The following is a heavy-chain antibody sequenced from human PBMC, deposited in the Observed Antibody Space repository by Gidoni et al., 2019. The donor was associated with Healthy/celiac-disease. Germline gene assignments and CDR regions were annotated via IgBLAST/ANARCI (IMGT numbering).Heavy chain of an antibody. CDR2: IDYSGST. V-gene: IGHV4-59*01. D-gene: IGHD3-10*01. CDR3: ARETRAQGFDY. CDR1: GGSISSSD. Sequence: QVQLQESGPGLAKPSETLSLTCTVSGGSISSSDWSWIRQPPGKGLERIGYIDYSGSTNYNPFLKSRVTISVDTSKNQFSLKLSSVTAADTAVYYCARETRAQGFDYWGQGTLVTVSS. J-gene: IGHJ4*02.